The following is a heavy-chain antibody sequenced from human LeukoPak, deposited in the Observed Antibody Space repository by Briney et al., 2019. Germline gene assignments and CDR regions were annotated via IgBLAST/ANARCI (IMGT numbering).Heavy chain of an antibody. Sequence: SETLSLTYAVYGGSFSGYYWSWIRQPPGKGLEWIGEINHSGSTNYNPSLKSRATISVDTSKNQSSLKLSSVTAADTAVYYWARVPADIVATYYMDVWGKGTTVTVSS. V-gene: IGHV4-34*01. J-gene: IGHJ6*03. D-gene: IGHD5-12*01. CDR3: ARVPADIVATYYMDV. CDR1: GGSFSGYY. CDR2: INHSGST.